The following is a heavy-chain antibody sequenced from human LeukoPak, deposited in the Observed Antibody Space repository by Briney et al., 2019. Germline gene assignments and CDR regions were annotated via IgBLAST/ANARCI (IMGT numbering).Heavy chain of an antibody. Sequence: RPSETLSLTCTVSGASISSGGYYWSWIRQPPGKGLEWIGYIAYTGGTYYNPSLTSRVTISVDTSNNQFSLKLSSVTAADTAVYYCAREPSYSSVFDPWGQGALVTVSS. V-gene: IGHV4-31*03. CDR2: IAYTGGT. J-gene: IGHJ5*02. CDR3: AREPSYSSVFDP. D-gene: IGHD6-25*01. CDR1: GASISSGGYY.